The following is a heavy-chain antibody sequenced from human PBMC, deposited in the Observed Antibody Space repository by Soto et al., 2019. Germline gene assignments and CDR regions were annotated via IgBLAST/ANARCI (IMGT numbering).Heavy chain of an antibody. CDR2: MSHSGGT. J-gene: IGHJ3*02. V-gene: IGHV4-61*01. CDR3: ARVERGTATTVVDAFDI. Sequence: SETLSLTCAVYGGFVSSGSYYWSWIRHPPGKGLEWIGEMSHSGGTHFNPSLKSRVTISVDTSKNQFSLKMSSVTAADTALYYCARVERGTATTVVDAFDIWGPGTMVTVSS. D-gene: IGHD1-1*01. CDR1: GGFVSSGSYY.